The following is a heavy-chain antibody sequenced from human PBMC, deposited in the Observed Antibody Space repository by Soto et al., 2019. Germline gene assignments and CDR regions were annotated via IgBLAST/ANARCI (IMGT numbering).Heavy chain of an antibody. Sequence: QVQLVQSGAEVKEPGDSVRVSCEASGYTFTAYYIHWVRQAPGQGLEWMGWINPKFGDTTYAQDFQGRVSMTRDMSISTVYMEFRRLTSDDTAIYYCARNMDYYYGPGSGNGHVFWGPGTTVTVFS. D-gene: IGHD3-10*01. CDR3: ARNMDYYYGPGSGNGHVF. V-gene: IGHV1-2*02. J-gene: IGHJ6*02. CDR1: GYTFTAYY. CDR2: INPKFGDT.